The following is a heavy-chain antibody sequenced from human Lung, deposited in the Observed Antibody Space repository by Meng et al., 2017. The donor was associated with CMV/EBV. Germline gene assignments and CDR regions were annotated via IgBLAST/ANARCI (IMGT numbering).Heavy chain of an antibody. J-gene: IGHJ6*02. CDR1: GFTFDDYG. Sequence: GESLKIPCAASGFTFDDYGMSWVRQAPGKGLEWVSGINWNGGSTGYADSVKGRFTISRDNAKNSLYLQMNSLRAEDTALYYCAREEYSSSSQAGQYYYYYYGMDVWGQRTTVTVSS. CDR2: INWNGGST. V-gene: IGHV3-20*04. D-gene: IGHD6-6*01. CDR3: AREEYSSSSQAGQYYYYYYGMDV.